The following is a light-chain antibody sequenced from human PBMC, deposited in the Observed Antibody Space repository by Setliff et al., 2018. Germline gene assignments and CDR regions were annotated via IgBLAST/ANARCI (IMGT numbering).Light chain of an antibody. CDR1: SSDVGGYNY. J-gene: IGLJ1*01. Sequence: QSVLAQPPSASGSPGQSVTISCTGTSSDVGGYNYVSWYQRHPGKAPKLMIYEVSKWPSGVPDRFSGSKSGNTASLTVSGLQAEDEADYYCSSYAGSNNYVFGTGTKSPS. CDR2: EVS. V-gene: IGLV2-8*01. CDR3: SSYAGSNNYV.